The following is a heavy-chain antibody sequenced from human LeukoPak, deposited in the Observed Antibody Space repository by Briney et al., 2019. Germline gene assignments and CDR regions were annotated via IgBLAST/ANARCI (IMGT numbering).Heavy chain of an antibody. D-gene: IGHD6-13*01. Sequence: PSETLSLTCTVSGGSMSPYHWGWIRQPPGKGLEWIGYIYYSGSTNYNPSLKSRVTISVDRSKNQFSLKLSSVTAADTAVYYCARSRIAADYYYYGMDVWGQGTTVTVSS. CDR3: ARSRIAADYYYYGMDV. CDR2: IYYSGST. J-gene: IGHJ6*02. V-gene: IGHV4-59*12. CDR1: GGSMSPYH.